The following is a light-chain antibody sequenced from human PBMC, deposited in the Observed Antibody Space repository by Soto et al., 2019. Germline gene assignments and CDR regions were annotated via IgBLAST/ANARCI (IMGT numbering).Light chain of an antibody. J-gene: IGLJ2*01. CDR2: DVS. CDR3: SAYTSTITVV. Sequence: QSVLTQPASVSGSPGQSITVSCTRASSDVGDYSSVSWYQQHPGKAPKLIISDVSNRPSGVSNRFSGSKSGNTASLTISGLQAEDEADYYCSAYTSTITVVFGGGTKLPS. CDR1: SSDVGDYSS. V-gene: IGLV2-14*01.